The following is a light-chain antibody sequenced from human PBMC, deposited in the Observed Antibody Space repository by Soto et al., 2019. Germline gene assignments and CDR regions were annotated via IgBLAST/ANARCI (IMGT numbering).Light chain of an antibody. CDR2: DVS. CDR3: SSYTTSSTLV. Sequence: QSALTQPASVSGSPGQSITISCTGTSSDVGSYNLVSWYQQHPGKAPRLLIYDVSNRPSGVSDRFSGSKSGKTASLTISGLQTEDEADYYCSSYTTSSTLVFGGGTKVTVL. CDR1: SSDVGSYNL. J-gene: IGLJ2*01. V-gene: IGLV2-14*03.